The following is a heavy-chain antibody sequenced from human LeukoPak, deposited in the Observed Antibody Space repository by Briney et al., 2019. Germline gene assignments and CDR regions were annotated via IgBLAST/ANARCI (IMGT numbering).Heavy chain of an antibody. CDR1: GGSISSGDYP. Sequence: PSGTLSLTCAVFGGSISSGDYPWSWIRQPPGKGLEWIGYIFHTGHTSYNPSLKSRVTISVDMSKNRLSLKLSSVTAADTAVYYCARGFYGSGSQFDYWGQGTLVTVSS. CDR2: IFHTGHT. D-gene: IGHD3-10*01. J-gene: IGHJ4*02. CDR3: ARGFYGSGSQFDY. V-gene: IGHV4-30-2*01.